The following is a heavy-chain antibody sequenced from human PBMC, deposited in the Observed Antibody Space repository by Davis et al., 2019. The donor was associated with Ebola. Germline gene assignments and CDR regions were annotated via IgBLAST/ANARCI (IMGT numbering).Heavy chain of an antibody. CDR3: AGGQWVLPEDY. CDR2: IKQDGSQK. Sequence: GESLKISCAASGFTFSSYWMSFVRQAPGKGLEWVANIKQDGSQKYYADSVKGRFTISRDNTKNSLYLQMNSLRAEDTGVYYCAGGQWVLPEDYWGQGTLVTVSS. D-gene: IGHD6-19*01. CDR1: GFTFSSYW. J-gene: IGHJ4*02. V-gene: IGHV3-7*01.